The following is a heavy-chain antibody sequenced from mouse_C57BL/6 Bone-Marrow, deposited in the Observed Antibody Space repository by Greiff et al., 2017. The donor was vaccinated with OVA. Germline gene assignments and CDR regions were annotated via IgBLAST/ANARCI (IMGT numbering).Heavy chain of an antibody. D-gene: IGHD2-12*01. V-gene: IGHV1-54*01. CDR3: ARHPLLDYAMDY. Sequence: QVQLKESGAELVRPGTSVKVSCKASGYAFTNYLIEWVKQRPGQGLEWIGVINPGSGGTNYNEKFKGKATLTADKSSSTAYMQLSSLTSEDSAVYFCARHPLLDYAMDYWGQGTSVTVSS. CDR1: GYAFTNYL. J-gene: IGHJ4*01. CDR2: INPGSGGT.